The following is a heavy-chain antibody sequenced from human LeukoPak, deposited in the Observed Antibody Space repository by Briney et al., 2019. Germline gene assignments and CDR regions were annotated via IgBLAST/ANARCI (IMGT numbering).Heavy chain of an antibody. D-gene: IGHD3-16*01. CDR3: ARVRRGGYYYMDV. Sequence: ASVKVSCKASGYTFTGYYLHWVRQAPGQGLEWMGWISAYSLNTNYAQNFQGRVTMTTDTSTSTAYMELRSLRSDDTAVFYCARVRRGGYYYMDVWGKGTTVTVSS. CDR2: ISAYSLNT. V-gene: IGHV1-18*04. CDR1: GYTFTGYY. J-gene: IGHJ6*03.